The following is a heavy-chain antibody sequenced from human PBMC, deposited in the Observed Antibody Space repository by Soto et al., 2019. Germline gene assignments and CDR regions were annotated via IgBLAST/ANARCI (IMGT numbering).Heavy chain of an antibody. D-gene: IGHD2-2*02. Sequence: WGSLRLSCAASGFTFSSYAMSWVRQAPGKGLERVSAISGSGGSTYYADSVKGRFTISRDNSKNTLYLQMNSLRAEDTAVYYCAKATIVVVPAAIPDYWGQGTLVTVSS. J-gene: IGHJ4*02. V-gene: IGHV3-23*01. CDR2: ISGSGGST. CDR1: GFTFSSYA. CDR3: AKATIVVVPAAIPDY.